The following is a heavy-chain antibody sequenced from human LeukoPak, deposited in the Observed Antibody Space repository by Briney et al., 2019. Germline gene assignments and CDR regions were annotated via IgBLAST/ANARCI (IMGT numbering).Heavy chain of an antibody. J-gene: IGHJ4*02. CDR2: IDWNSRST. CDR3: ARDRRPLTGYNAQDY. D-gene: IGHD3-9*01. Sequence: SGWSLRLSCAASGFTFDDYAMQWVRLSPGKGLEWVSRIDWNSRSTVYADSVRGRFTISRDNAKNSLYLQMNSLRPEDTALYYCARDRRPLTGYNAQDYWGQGTLVTVSS. CDR1: GFTFDDYA. V-gene: IGHV3-9*01.